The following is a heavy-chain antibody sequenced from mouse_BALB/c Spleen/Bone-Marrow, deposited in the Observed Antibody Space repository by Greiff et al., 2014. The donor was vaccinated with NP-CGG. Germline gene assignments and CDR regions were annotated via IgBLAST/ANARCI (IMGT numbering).Heavy chain of an antibody. CDR1: GYTFTSYW. D-gene: IGHD3-3*01. CDR3: TRSWDRYYFDY. V-gene: IGHV1-5*01. CDR2: IYPGNSDT. J-gene: IGHJ2*01. Sequence: EVQRVESGTVLARPGASVEMSCKASGYTFTSYWMHWVKQRPGQGLEWIGAIYPGNSDTSHNQKFKGKAKLTAVTSTSTAYMELSSLTNEDSAVYYCTRSWDRYYFDYWGQGTTLTVSS.